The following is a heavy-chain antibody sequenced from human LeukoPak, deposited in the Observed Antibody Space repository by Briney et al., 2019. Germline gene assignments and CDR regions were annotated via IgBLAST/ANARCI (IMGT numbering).Heavy chain of an antibody. CDR2: IYYSGGT. CDR1: GGSINYYY. J-gene: IGHJ5*02. CDR3: ARDLT. Sequence: SETLSLTCTVSGGSINYYYWMWIRQPPGKGLEWIGYIYYSGGTHYNPSLKSRVTMLVDTSKNQFSLKLSSVTAADTAIYYCARDLTWGQGTLVTVSS. V-gene: IGHV4-59*01.